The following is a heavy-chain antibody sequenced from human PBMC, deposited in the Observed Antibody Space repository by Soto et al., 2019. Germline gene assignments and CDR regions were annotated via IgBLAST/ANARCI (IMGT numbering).Heavy chain of an antibody. Sequence: EPVYPAQTIALTGTFSGFAVSSSGKNVSWIRQPPGKALEWLARIDWDDDKYYSTSLKTRLTISKDTSKNQVVLTMTNMDPVDTAMYYCALQGGGDCYYAFDIWGQGTMVTV. J-gene: IGHJ3*02. V-gene: IGHV2-70*11. CDR1: GFAVSSSGKN. CDR2: IDWDDDK. D-gene: IGHD2-21*02. CDR3: ALQGGGDCYYAFDI.